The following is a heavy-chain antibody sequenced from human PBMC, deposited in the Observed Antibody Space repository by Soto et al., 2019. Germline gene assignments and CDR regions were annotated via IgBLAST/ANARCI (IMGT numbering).Heavy chain of an antibody. V-gene: IGHV1-69*02. J-gene: IGHJ5*02. CDR2: IIPILGIA. Sequence: SVKVSCKASGGTFSSYTISWVRQAPGQGLEWMGRIIPILGIANYAQKFQGRVTITADKSTSTAYMELSSLRSEDTAVYYCALKQQLGSNWFDPWGQGALVTVSS. D-gene: IGHD6-13*01. CDR3: ALKQQLGSNWFDP. CDR1: GGTFSSYT.